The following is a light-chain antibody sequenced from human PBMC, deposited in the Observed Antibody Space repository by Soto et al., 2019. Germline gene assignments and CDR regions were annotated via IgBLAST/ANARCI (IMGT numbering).Light chain of an antibody. CDR3: QQYGNSPFA. CDR1: QSVSSY. J-gene: IGKJ3*01. CDR2: GAS. Sequence: EIVLTQSPATLSLSPGERATLSCRASQSVSSYLAWYQQKPGQAPRLLIYGASSRATGIPDRFSGSGSETDFTLTISRLEPDDFAVYYCQQYGNSPFAFGPGTKVDIK. V-gene: IGKV3-20*01.